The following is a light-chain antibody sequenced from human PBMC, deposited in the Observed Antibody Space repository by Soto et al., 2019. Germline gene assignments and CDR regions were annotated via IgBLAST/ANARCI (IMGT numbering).Light chain of an antibody. J-gene: IGKJ1*01. V-gene: IGKV1-39*01. CDR2: VAP. Sequence: IPMTQSPSSMCASXGDSVTIDCRPRRNINTFLHWYQVKPGTAPKLXXSVAPGFQRADPSNFSGSGSGTDFSRSISSLQPEDFATYYCQQSYSSPRTFGQGTKVDIK. CDR3: QQSYSSPRT. CDR1: RNINTF.